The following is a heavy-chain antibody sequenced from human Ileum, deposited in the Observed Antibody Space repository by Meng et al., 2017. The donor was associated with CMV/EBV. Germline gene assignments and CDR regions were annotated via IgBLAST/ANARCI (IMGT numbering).Heavy chain of an antibody. V-gene: IGHV4-4*07. CDR2: VHFTGGI. CDR3: ARAAARGVPVDY. CDR1: GVSISNYF. J-gene: IGHJ4*02. D-gene: IGHD3-10*01. Sequence: QVLLRESRPRLVKPSETLSLTCTVSGVSISNYFWTWLRQSAVKGLEFIGGVHFTGGIDYNPSLMSRVTMSVDTSRNQLSLNVKSVTAADTAVYYCARAAARGVPVDYWGQGILVTVSS.